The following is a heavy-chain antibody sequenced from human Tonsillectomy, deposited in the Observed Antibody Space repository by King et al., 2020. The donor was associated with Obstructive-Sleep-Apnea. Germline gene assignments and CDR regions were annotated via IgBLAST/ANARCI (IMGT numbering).Heavy chain of an antibody. V-gene: IGHV4-38-2*02. Sequence: QLQESGPGLVKPSETLSLTCTVSGYSISSGYYWGWIRQPPRKGLEWIGSIYHSGSTYYNPSLKSRVTISVDTSKNQFSLKLSSVTAADTAVYYCARSIRYFDWSRGPDDYWAQGTLVTVSS. J-gene: IGHJ4*02. CDR2: IYHSGST. CDR1: GYSISSGYY. CDR3: ARSIRYFDWSRGPDDY. D-gene: IGHD3-9*01.